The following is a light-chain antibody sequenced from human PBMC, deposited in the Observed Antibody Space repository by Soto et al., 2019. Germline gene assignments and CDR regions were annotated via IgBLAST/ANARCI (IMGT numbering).Light chain of an antibody. CDR2: DVS. Sequence: QSAPTQPRSVSGSPGQSVTISCTGTSSDVGGYKYVSWYQQHPGKAPKLMIYDVSERSSGVPDRFSGSRSGNTASLTISGLQAEDEGNYYCCSYAGSFIYVFGTGTKVTVL. CDR3: CSYAGSFIYV. V-gene: IGLV2-11*01. J-gene: IGLJ1*01. CDR1: SSDVGGYKY.